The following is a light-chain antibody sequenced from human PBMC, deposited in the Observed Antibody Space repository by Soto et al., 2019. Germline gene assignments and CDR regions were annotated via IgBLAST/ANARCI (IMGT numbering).Light chain of an antibody. J-gene: IGKJ2*01. V-gene: IGKV3-11*01. CDR2: GVS. Sequence: ETVLTQSPATVSLSPGERATLSCRASQSVSNYLAWYQHQPGQAPRLLIYGVSNSSTGITATFSGSGSETDFTLTISSLDPEHSAVYYCQHRTISPLMYTFGHGTNLQI. CDR1: QSVSNY. CDR3: QHRTISPLMYT.